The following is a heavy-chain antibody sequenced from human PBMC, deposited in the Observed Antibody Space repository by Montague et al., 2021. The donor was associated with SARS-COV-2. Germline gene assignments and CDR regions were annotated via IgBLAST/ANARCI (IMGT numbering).Heavy chain of an antibody. CDR1: GASMSGSY. CDR3: ARGTYSGVDSDGYYYYYGMDV. J-gene: IGHJ6*02. V-gene: IGHV4-59*01. CDR2: IYSSGST. Sequence: SETLSLTCTVSGASMSGSYWGWVRQPPGKGPEWIGNIYSSGSTHYNPSLKSRVTISVDTSKSQFSLEVTSVTAADTAVYYCARGTYSGVDSDGYYYYYGMDVWGQGTTVTVSS. D-gene: IGHD1-26*01.